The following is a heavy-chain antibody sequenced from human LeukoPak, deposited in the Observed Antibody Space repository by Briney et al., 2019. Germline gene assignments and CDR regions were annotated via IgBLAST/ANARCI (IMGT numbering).Heavy chain of an antibody. Sequence: GGSLRLSCAASGFTFSSYSMNWVRQAPGKGPEWVSYISSSSSTIYYADSVKGRFTISRDNAKNSLYLQMNSLRAEDTAVYYCAGTPTTVTTSWGQGTLVTVSS. CDR2: ISSSSSTI. CDR3: AGTPTTVTTS. D-gene: IGHD4-17*01. J-gene: IGHJ5*02. CDR1: GFTFSSYS. V-gene: IGHV3-48*04.